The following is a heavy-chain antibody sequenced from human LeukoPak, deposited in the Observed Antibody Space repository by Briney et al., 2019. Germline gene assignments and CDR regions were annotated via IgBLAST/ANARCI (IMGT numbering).Heavy chain of an antibody. D-gene: IGHD2-21*01. J-gene: IGHJ3*02. CDR2: IKQDGSEK. CDR3: ARDRHLLRLLTSNAFDI. V-gene: IGHV3-7*01. CDR1: GFPFRTYW. Sequence: PAVSLRLSCAASGFPFRTYWMSRVRQAPGKGLEWMANIKQDGSEKYYVDSVKGRFTISRDNAKNSLYLQMNSLRAEDTAVYYCARDRHLLRLLTSNAFDIWGQGTMVTVSS.